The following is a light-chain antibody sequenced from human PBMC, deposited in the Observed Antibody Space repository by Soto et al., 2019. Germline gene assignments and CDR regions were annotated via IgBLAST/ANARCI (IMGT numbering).Light chain of an antibody. CDR3: QQYNPYSPWT. J-gene: IGKJ1*01. CDR1: QSITCL. CDR2: KAS. Sequence: DIQMTQSPSTLSASVGDRVTITCRARQSITCLLSWFQQKPGKAPKLLISKASSLQSGVPSRFSGSGSGTDFTLTISSLQPDDFATYYCQQYNPYSPWTFGQGTKVDIK. V-gene: IGKV1-5*03.